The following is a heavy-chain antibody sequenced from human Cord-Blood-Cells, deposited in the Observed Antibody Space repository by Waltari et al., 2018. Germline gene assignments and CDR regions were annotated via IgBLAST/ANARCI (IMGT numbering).Heavy chain of an antibody. J-gene: IGHJ3*02. V-gene: IGHV3-11*04. CDR1: GFTFSYYY. Sequence: QVPLVESGGGLVKPGGSLRLSCAASGFTFSYYYMSWVRPAPGKGLEWVSYISSSGSTIYYADSVKGRFTISRDNAKNSLYLQMNSLRAEDTAVYYCARPLGWDDAFDIWGQGTMVTVSS. CDR3: ARPLGWDDAFDI. CDR2: ISSSGSTI. D-gene: IGHD1-26*01.